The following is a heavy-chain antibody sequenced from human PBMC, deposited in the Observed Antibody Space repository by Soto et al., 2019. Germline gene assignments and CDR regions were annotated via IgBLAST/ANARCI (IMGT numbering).Heavy chain of an antibody. D-gene: IGHD2-15*01. CDR2: INAGNGNT. CDR1: GYTFTSYA. J-gene: IGHJ4*02. V-gene: IGHV1-3*01. CDR3: ARDLGGWPDY. Sequence: QVQLVQSGAEVKKPGASVKVSCTASGYTFTSYAMLWVRQAPGQRLEWMGWINAGNGNTKYSQKFKGRVTITRATSASTAYMELSSLRSEDTAVYYCARDLGGWPDYWGQGTLVTVSS.